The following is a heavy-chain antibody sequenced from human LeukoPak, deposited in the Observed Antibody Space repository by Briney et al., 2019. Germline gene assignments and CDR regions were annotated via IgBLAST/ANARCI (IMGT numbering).Heavy chain of an antibody. Sequence: ASVKVSCKASGFTFTEYYIHWVRQAPGQGLEWMGWIIPHSGGTNSAEKFQDRFTMTRDTSVSTVYMELGRLRHDDTAIYYCARIYYFDTNGYGAYFDSWGQGTLLTVSS. V-gene: IGHV1-2*02. CDR2: IIPHSGGT. J-gene: IGHJ4*02. CDR1: GFTFTEYY. D-gene: IGHD3-22*01. CDR3: ARIYYFDTNGYGAYFDS.